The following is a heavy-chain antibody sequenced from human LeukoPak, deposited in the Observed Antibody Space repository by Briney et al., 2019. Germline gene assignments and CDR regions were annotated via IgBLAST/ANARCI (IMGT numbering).Heavy chain of an antibody. J-gene: IGHJ4*02. D-gene: IGHD2-8*02. CDR1: GYTFTGYY. CDR3: ARADGGYFDY. Sequence: ASVKVSCKASGYTFTGYYMHWVRQAPGQGLEWMGGIIPIFGTTNYAQKFQGRVTITADKSTSTAYMELSSLRSEDTAVYYCARADGGYFDYWGQGTLVTVSS. CDR2: IIPIFGTT. V-gene: IGHV1-69*06.